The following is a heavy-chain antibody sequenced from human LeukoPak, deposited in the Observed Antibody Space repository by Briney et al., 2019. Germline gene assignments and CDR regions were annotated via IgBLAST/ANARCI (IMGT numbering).Heavy chain of an antibody. D-gene: IGHD2-15*01. CDR1: GFTFSSYS. CDR2: ISSSSSYI. J-gene: IGHJ6*03. CDR3: ARASPHCSGGSCYPTYYYYMDV. Sequence: GGSLRLSCAASGFTFSSYSMNWVRQAPGKGLEWVSSISSSSSYIYYADSVKGRFAISRDNAKNSLYLQMNSLRAEDTAVYYCARASPHCSGGSCYPTYYYYMDVWGKGTTVTVSS. V-gene: IGHV3-21*01.